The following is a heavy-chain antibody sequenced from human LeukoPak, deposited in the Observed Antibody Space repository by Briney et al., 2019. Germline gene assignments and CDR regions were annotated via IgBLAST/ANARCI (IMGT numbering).Heavy chain of an antibody. CDR2: IYYSGRT. V-gene: IGHV4-59*05. CDR1: GGSIRSYY. D-gene: IGHD2-21*02. J-gene: IGHJ2*01. Sequence: SETLSLTCTVSGGSIRSYYWSWIRQPPGKALEWIGSIYYSGRTYFNPSLESRVTISVDTSKNQFSLKLSSVTAADTAVYYCARHPGDYYYWYFDLWGRGTLVTVSS. CDR3: ARHPGDYYYWYFDL.